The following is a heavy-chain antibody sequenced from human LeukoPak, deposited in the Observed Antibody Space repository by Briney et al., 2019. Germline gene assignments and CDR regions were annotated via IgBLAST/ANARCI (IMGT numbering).Heavy chain of an antibody. CDR3: ARHVAPDLDYFDY. CDR1: GGSSSDYY. J-gene: IGHJ4*02. CDR2: INHSGGA. V-gene: IGHV4-34*01. Sequence: SETLSLTCDVYGGSSSDYYWSWIRQPPGRGLEWIGEINHSGGANYNPSLKSRVTISVDTSKNQFSLKLSSVTAADTAVYHCARHVAPDLDYFDYWGQGTLVTVSS. D-gene: IGHD2-21*01.